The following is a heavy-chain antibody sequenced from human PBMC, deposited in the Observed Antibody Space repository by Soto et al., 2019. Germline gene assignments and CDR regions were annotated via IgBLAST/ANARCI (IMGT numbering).Heavy chain of an antibody. D-gene: IGHD3-22*01. CDR2: IYYTGNT. J-gene: IGHJ4*02. V-gene: IGHV4-30-4*01. CDR1: GASISGGDYY. CDR3: ARETYDSSTYYIDY. Sequence: QVQLQESGPGLVKPSQTLSLTCTVSGASISGGDYYWTWIRQPPGKGLEWIGSIYYTGNTYSNPSLESRLSISVDPSNNQFALRLTSVTAPDTAIYYCARETYDSSTYYIDYWGQGTLVTVTS.